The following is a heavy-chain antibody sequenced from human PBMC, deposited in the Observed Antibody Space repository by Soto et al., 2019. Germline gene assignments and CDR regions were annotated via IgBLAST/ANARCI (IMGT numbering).Heavy chain of an antibody. CDR2: IYWDDDK. CDR1: GFSLSTSEVG. J-gene: IGHJ4*02. D-gene: IGHD3-16*01. CDR3: ARLTDLYIMFDF. Sequence: SGPMLVNPTQTLTLTCTFSGFSLSTSEVGVGWIRQPPGKALELLGIIYWDDDKRYSPLLNKRLTITKDTSKNQVVLTMTHIDSLDTGTYHCARLTDLYIMFDFLGQGTQVTVSS. V-gene: IGHV2-5*02.